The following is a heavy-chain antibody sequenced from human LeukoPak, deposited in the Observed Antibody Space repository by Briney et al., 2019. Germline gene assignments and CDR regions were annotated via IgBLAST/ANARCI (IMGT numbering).Heavy chain of an antibody. CDR2: ISGIGSTT. V-gene: IGHV3-23*01. CDR3: AKGGRWDYYDSSH. Sequence: PGGSLRLSCAASGLTFSSFAMTWVRQAPGKGLEWVSGISGIGSTTYYADSVKGRFTISRDNSKNTLYLQMNSLRVEDTAIYYCAKGGRWDYYDSSHWGQGTMVTVSS. D-gene: IGHD3-22*01. CDR1: GLTFSSFA. J-gene: IGHJ3*01.